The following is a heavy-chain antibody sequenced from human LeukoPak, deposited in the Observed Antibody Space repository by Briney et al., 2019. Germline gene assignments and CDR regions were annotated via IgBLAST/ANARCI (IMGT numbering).Heavy chain of an antibody. CDR2: ISTTGST. J-gene: IGHJ4*02. V-gene: IGHV4-4*07. Sequence: RPSETLSLTCTVSGGSISTHYWSWIRQPAGKGLEWIGRISTTGSTNYNPSLKSRVTMSIDTSKNQFSLKLSSVTAADTAVYYCAREVEMATQFDYWGQGTPVTVSS. CDR3: AREVEMATQFDY. D-gene: IGHD5-24*01. CDR1: GGSISTHY.